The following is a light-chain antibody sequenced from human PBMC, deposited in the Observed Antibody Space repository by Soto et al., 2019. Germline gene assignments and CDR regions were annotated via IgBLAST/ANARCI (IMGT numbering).Light chain of an antibody. Sequence: DIQLTQSPSLLSASIRDRVTITCRASHDISTFLAWYQQKPGKAPKLLIYEASTLQSGVPSRFSGSGSGTEFTLTISGLLPEDFAAYHCQQLYTLPFTFGQGTRL. J-gene: IGKJ5*01. CDR3: QQLYTLPFT. V-gene: IGKV1-9*01. CDR2: EAS. CDR1: HDISTF.